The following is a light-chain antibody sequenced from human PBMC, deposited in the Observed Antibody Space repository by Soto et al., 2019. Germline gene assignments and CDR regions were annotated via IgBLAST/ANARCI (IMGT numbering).Light chain of an antibody. V-gene: IGLV2-11*01. Sequence: QSVLTQPRSVSGSPGQSVTISCTGTSSDVGGYNYVSWYQQHPGKAPKFMIYDVDKRPSGVPDRFSGSKFGNTASLTISGLQAEDEADYYCFSYAGRYTYVFGTGTKLTVL. CDR2: DVD. CDR3: FSYAGRYTYV. CDR1: SSDVGGYNY. J-gene: IGLJ1*01.